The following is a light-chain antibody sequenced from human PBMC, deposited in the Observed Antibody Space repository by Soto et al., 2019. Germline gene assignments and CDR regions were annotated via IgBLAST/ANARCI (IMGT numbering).Light chain of an antibody. CDR3: QQYNKWPGT. CDR2: GAS. CDR1: QSVSSN. J-gene: IGKJ1*01. V-gene: IGKV3-15*01. Sequence: EIVMTQSPATLSVSPGERATLSCRASQSVSSNLAWYQQKPGQAPRLLIYGASTRATGIPARFSGSGSGTEFTLTISSLQSEDFAVYYCQQYNKWPGTIGHGIKVDIX.